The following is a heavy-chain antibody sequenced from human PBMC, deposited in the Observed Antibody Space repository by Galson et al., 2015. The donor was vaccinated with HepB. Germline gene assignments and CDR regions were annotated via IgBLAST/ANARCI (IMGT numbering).Heavy chain of an antibody. Sequence: TLSLTCTVSGGSISSGGYYWSWIRQHPGKGLEWIGYIYYSGSTYYNPSLKSRVTIYVDTSKNQFSLKLSSVTAADTAMYYCARPMYSSGWYDAFDIWGQGTMVTVSS. V-gene: IGHV4-31*03. D-gene: IGHD6-19*01. CDR3: ARPMYSSGWYDAFDI. J-gene: IGHJ3*02. CDR1: GGSISSGGYY. CDR2: IYYSGST.